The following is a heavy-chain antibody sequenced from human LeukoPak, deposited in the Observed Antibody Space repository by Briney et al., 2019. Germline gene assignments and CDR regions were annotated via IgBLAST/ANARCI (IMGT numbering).Heavy chain of an antibody. CDR2: ISAYNGNT. CDR3: ARGSPSMPGVDP. Sequence: ASVKVSCKASGYPFTGYYIHWVRQAPGQGLEWMGWISAYNGNTNYAQKLQGRVTMTTDTSTSTAYMELRSLRSDDTAVYYCARGSPSMPGVDPWGQGTLVTVSS. V-gene: IGHV1-18*04. CDR1: GYPFTGYY. J-gene: IGHJ5*02. D-gene: IGHD2-2*01.